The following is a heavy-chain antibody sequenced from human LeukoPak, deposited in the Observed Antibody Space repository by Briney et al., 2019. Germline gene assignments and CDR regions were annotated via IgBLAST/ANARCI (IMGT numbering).Heavy chain of an antibody. CDR3: ARENYSLDY. D-gene: IGHD2-15*01. J-gene: IGHJ4*02. V-gene: IGHV4-59*01. CDR1: GGSISPYY. Sequence: SETLSLTCTVSGGSISPYYWSWIRQPPGKGLEWIAYITHSGSTVYSPSLKSRATISLDTSKKQFSLKLSSVTTADTALYYCARENYSLDYWGQGTLVTVSS. CDR2: ITHSGST.